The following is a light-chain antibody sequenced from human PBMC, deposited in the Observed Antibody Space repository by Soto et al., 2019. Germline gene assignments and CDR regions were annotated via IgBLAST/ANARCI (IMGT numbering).Light chain of an antibody. V-gene: IGLV1-44*01. Sequence: QSVLTQPPSASGTPGQRVTISCSGSSSNIGSNAVNWYQQLPGTAPNLLIYSNDQRPSGVPDRFSGSKSGTSASLAISGLQSEDEADYYCATWDDSLNRPVFGAGTKLTVL. CDR1: SSNIGSNA. J-gene: IGLJ1*01. CDR2: SND. CDR3: ATWDDSLNRPV.